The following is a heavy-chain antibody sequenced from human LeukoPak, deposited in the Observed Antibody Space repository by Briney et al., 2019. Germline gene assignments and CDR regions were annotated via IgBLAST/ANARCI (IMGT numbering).Heavy chain of an antibody. Sequence: GRFLRLSSAAPAFPFSSYGMHWGREAPGKGLKWVGVISYDGINKYYADSVKGRFTISRDNSKNTLYLQMNSLRAEDTAVYYCAKLDYGDYVDAFDIWGQGTMVTVSS. CDR3: AKLDYGDYVDAFDI. D-gene: IGHD4-17*01. V-gene: IGHV3-30*18. J-gene: IGHJ3*02. CDR2: ISYDGINK. CDR1: AFPFSSYG.